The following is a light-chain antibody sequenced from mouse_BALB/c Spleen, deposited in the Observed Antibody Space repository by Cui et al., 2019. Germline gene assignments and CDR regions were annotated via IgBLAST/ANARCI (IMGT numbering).Light chain of an antibody. V-gene: IGKV16-104*01. CDR1: KSISKY. J-gene: IGKJ5*01. Sequence: VQITQSPSYLAASPGETITITCRASKSISKYLAWYQEKPGKTNKPLIYSGSTLQSGIPARFSGSGSGTDFTLTISSLEPEDFAMYYCQQHNEYPLTFGAGTKLELK. CDR2: SGS. CDR3: QQHNEYPLT.